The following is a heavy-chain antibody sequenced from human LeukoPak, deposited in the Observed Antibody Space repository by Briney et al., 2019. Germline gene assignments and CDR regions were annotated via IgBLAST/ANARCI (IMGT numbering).Heavy chain of an antibody. D-gene: IGHD2-15*01. Sequence: GGALRLSCAASGFTFDDYGMGGVRQAPGKGLEGVSRINGNGGSIGYADSVKGRFTVSRDDAKNSLYLQMTSLRAEDTASDYCTRGYCSGGSCFAFAYWGQGPLVTVSS. J-gene: IGHJ4*02. CDR3: TRGYCSGGSCFAFAY. CDR1: GFTFDDYG. V-gene: IGHV3-20*04. CDR2: INGNGGSI.